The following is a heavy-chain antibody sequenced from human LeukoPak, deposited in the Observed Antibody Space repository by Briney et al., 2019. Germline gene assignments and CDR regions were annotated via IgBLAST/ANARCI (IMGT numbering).Heavy chain of an antibody. D-gene: IGHD1-26*01. CDR3: AKRRGVGATYYYGMDV. J-gene: IGHJ6*02. Sequence: GGSLRLSCAASGFTFSSYGMHWVRQAPGKGLEWVAVISYDGSNKYYADSVKGRFTISRDNSKNTLYLQMDSLRAEDTAVYYCAKRRGVGATYYYGMDVWGQGTTVTVSS. CDR2: ISYDGSNK. V-gene: IGHV3-30*18. CDR1: GFTFSSYG.